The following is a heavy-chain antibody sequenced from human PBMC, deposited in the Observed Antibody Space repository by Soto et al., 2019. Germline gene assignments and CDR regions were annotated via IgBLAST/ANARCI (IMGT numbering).Heavy chain of an antibody. V-gene: IGHV6-1*01. J-gene: IGHJ5*01. D-gene: IGHD1-26*01. CDR1: GARVSCSSVT. CDR3: VRLIGNSWLDF. CDR2: TYHRSKWYN. Sequence: SQPLSLSSAISGARVSCSSVTWNWIRQAPSRGLEWLGRTYHRSKWYNDYAESVKSRITINPDTSKNQFSLHLNSVTPEDTAVYYCVRLIGNSWLDFWGQGTLVTVSS.